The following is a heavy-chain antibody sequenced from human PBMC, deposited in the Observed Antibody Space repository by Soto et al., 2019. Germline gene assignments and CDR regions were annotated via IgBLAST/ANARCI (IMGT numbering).Heavy chain of an antibody. Sequence: QITLKESGPTLVKPTQSLPLTCTVSGFSLSDDGVGVGWIRQPPGKALEWLALIYWDDDQRYSPSLKTRLTNTKDTSKNQVVLTMTNMDPVDTAPYYCEHAFGGTSWPNDAFDIWGQGTVVTVSS. J-gene: IGHJ3*02. CDR2: IYWDDDQ. V-gene: IGHV2-5*02. D-gene: IGHD3-3*02. CDR3: EHAFGGTSWPNDAFDI. CDR1: GFSLSDDGVG.